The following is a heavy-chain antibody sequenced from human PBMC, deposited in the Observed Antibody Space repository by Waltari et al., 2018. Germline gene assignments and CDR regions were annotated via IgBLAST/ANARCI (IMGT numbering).Heavy chain of an antibody. Sequence: QLQLQESGPGLVKPSETLSLTCTVSGCSISSSSYYWGWIRQPPGKGLEWIGSIYYSGSTYYNPSLKSRVTISVDTSKNQFSLKLSSVTAADTAVYYCARHIRAVAGLDYWGQGTLVTVSS. V-gene: IGHV4-39*01. CDR2: IYYSGST. CDR1: GCSISSSSYY. CDR3: ARHIRAVAGLDY. J-gene: IGHJ4*02. D-gene: IGHD6-19*01.